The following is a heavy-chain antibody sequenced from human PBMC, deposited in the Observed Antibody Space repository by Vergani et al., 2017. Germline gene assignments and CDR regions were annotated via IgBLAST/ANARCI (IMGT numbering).Heavy chain of an antibody. V-gene: IGHV7-4-1*01. J-gene: IGHJ6*03. CDR2: INTNTGNP. CDR3: ARSDIVVVPAASPLSYYYYYMDV. Sequence: VQLVESGGGLVQPGGSLRLSCAASGFTFSSYSMNWVRQAPGQGLEWMGWINTNTGNPTYAQGFTGRFVFSLDTSVSTAYLQICSLKAEDTAVYYCARSDIVVVPAASPLSYYYYYMDVWGKGP. CDR1: GFTFSSYS. D-gene: IGHD2-2*01.